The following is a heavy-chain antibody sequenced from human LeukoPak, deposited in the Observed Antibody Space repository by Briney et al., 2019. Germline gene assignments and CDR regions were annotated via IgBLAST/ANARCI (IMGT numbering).Heavy chain of an antibody. Sequence: GGSLRLSCEASGFTFSNYAMHWVRRAPGKGLEWVALISYDGSTKHYADSVKGRFTISRDNSKNTLSLQINSLRSEDTAVYYCAKDLHYYGPGSSPQYWGQGTLVTVSS. V-gene: IGHV3-30*18. CDR2: ISYDGSTK. J-gene: IGHJ4*02. D-gene: IGHD3-10*01. CDR1: GFTFSNYA. CDR3: AKDLHYYGPGSSPQY.